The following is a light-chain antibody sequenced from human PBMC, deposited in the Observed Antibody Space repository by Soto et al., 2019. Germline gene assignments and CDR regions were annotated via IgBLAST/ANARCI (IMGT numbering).Light chain of an antibody. J-gene: IGLJ1*01. V-gene: IGLV2-11*01. CDR3: CSYAGIYSYV. Sequence: QSALTQPRSVSGSPGQSVTISCTGTSSDVGGYNYVSWYQQHPGKAPKLMIYDVSKRPSGVPDRFSGSKSGNTASLTISGFQAEDEADYYCCSYAGIYSYVFGTGTKVTVL. CDR1: SSDVGGYNY. CDR2: DVS.